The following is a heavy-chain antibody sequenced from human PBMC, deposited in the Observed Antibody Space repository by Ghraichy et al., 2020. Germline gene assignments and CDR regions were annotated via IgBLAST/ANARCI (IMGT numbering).Heavy chain of an antibody. CDR3: AKDSHDSSDFDYYYVMDG. J-gene: IGHJ6*02. V-gene: IGHV3-30*18. Sequence: GGSLRLSCAASGFTFSNYAMNWVRQAPGKGLEWVAVICCNGSSKYYADSVEGRFTISTDNSKNTLYLQMNSLRPEDTAVYYCAKDSHDSSDFDYYYVMDGWSEG. CDR1: GFTFSNYA. D-gene: IGHD3-22*01. CDR2: ICCNGSSK.